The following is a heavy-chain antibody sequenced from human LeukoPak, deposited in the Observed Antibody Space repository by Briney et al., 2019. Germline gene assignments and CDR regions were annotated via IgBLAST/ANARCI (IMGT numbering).Heavy chain of an antibody. CDR1: GFTLSNHA. D-gene: IGHD3-10*01. J-gene: IGHJ6*03. CDR3: ARDGWFGEAYSYYYYMDV. Sequence: GGSLRLSCAASGFTLSNHAIHWVRQAPGKGLEYVSAISRNGDSTFYANSVEGRFTISRDNSKNTLYLQMGSLRTEDMAVYYCARDGWFGEAYSYYYYMDVWGKGTTVTVSS. CDR2: ISRNGDST. V-gene: IGHV3-64*01.